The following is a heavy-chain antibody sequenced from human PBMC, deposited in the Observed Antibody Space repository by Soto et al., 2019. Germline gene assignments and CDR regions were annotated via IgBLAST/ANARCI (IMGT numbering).Heavy chain of an antibody. Sequence: QVQLVQSGAEVKKPGSSVKVSCKASGGTFSSYAISWVRQAPGQGLEWMGGIIPIFGTANYAQKFQGRVTITADESTSTAYMELSSLRSEDTAVYYCARGEGMATDYSYYYGMDVWGQGTTVTVSS. CDR3: ARGEGMATDYSYYYGMDV. D-gene: IGHD5-12*01. CDR1: GGTFSSYA. J-gene: IGHJ6*02. CDR2: IIPIFGTA. V-gene: IGHV1-69*01.